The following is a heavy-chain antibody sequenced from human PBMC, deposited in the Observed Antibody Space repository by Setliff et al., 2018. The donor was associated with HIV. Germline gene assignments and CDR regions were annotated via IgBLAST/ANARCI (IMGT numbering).Heavy chain of an antibody. CDR1: GGSINSGASY. J-gene: IGHJ4*02. D-gene: IGHD1-26*01. CDR2: IYYSGST. V-gene: IGHV4-31*03. Sequence: SETLSLTCTVSGGSINSGASYWSWIRQHPVKGLEWIGYIYYSGSTYYNPSLKSRVTISVDTSKNQFSLKVRPVTTADTAVYYCAQSESGNQWELPFDYWGQGALVTVSS. CDR3: AQSESGNQWELPFDY.